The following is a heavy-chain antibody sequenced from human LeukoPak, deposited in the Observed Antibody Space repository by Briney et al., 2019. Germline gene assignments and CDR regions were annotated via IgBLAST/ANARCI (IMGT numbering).Heavy chain of an antibody. CDR3: VRSREYPSSGSDFEY. D-gene: IGHD3-10*01. J-gene: IGHJ4*02. V-gene: IGHV3-72*01. CDR2: TRNKVSSYTT. CDR1: GFTVSSNY. Sequence: GGSLRLSCAASGFTVSSNYMSWVRQAPGKGLEWVGRTRNKVSSYTTEYAASVKGRFTISRDNSKNSLYLQMDSLKTEDTAVYYCVRSREYPSSGSDFEYWGQGTLVTVSS.